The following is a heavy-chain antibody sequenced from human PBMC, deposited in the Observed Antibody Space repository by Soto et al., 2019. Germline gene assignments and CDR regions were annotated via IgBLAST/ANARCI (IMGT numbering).Heavy chain of an antibody. V-gene: IGHV3-23*01. J-gene: IGHJ4*02. D-gene: IGHD1-26*01. CDR3: AKSGGFSGSYHFIY. Sequence: EEQLLESGGGLVQPGGSLRLSCAASGFTFSAYAMTWVRQAPGGGLEWVSSLSPNGETTYYADSVTGRFTVSRDNSRDSLYLPMDSMRAEDTAIYFCAKSGGFSGSYHFIYWGQGTLVTVSS. CDR2: LSPNGETT. CDR1: GFTFSAYA.